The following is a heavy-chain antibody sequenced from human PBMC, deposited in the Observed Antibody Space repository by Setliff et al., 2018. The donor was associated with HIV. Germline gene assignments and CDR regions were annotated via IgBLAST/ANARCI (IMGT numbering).Heavy chain of an antibody. D-gene: IGHD3-10*01. CDR2: ISGSGGST. J-gene: IGHJ6*02. V-gene: IGHV3-23*01. Sequence: PGGSLRLSCAASGFTFSSYAMNWVRQAPGKGLEWVSGISGSGGSTYYADSVKGRFNIARDNSKNTLYLQMNSLRAEDTAVYFCARPTNIDTLYYGSQSFYMYYYGMDVWGQGTTVTVSS. CDR1: GFTFSSYA. CDR3: ARPTNIDTLYYGSQSFYMYYYGMDV.